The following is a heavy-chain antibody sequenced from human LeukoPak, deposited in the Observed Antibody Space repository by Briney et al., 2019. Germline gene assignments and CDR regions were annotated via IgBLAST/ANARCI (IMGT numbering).Heavy chain of an antibody. J-gene: IGHJ5*02. CDR3: ARHRRGGIGDFDP. CDR2: ICYSGTT. Sequence: PSGTLSLTCTVSGGSISSSNYCWDWIRQPPGQGLEWIGSICYSGTTYYKPSLKSRVIISVDTSKNQFSLKLTSVTAADTAVFYCARHRRGGIGDFDPWGQGTLVTVSS. V-gene: IGHV4-39*01. D-gene: IGHD3-16*01. CDR1: GGSISSSNYC.